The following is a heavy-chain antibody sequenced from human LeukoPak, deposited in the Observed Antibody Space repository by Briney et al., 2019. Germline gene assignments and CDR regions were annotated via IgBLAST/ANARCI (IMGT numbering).Heavy chain of an antibody. D-gene: IGHD3-22*01. J-gene: IGHJ4*02. Sequence: GGSLRLSCAASGFTFSSYWMSWVRQAPGKGLEWVANIKQDGSEKYYVDSVKGRFTISRDNAKNSLYLQMNSLRAEDTAVYYCARDSPYYYDSSGPHLDYWGQGTLVTASS. V-gene: IGHV3-7*03. CDR1: GFTFSSYW. CDR3: ARDSPYYYDSSGPHLDY. CDR2: IKQDGSEK.